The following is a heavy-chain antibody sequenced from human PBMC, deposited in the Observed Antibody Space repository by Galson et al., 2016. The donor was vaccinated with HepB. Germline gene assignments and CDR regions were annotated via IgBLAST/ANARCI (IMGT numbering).Heavy chain of an antibody. CDR1: GFTFSSSA. Sequence: SLRLSCAASGFTFSSSAMHWVRQAPGKGLEWVAVISDDGNENFYADSVKGRFTISRDNSKNTLYLEVSGLKTDDTAMYYCARDGYSGLGDPPEYFHHWGQGTLVTVSS. CDR3: ARDGYSGLGDPPEYFHH. V-gene: IGHV3-30*15. D-gene: IGHD1-26*01. J-gene: IGHJ1*01. CDR2: ISDDGNEN.